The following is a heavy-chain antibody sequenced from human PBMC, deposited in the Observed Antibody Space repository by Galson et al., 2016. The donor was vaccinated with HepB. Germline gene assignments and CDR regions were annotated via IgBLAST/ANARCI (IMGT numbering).Heavy chain of an antibody. Sequence: TLSLTCTVSGGSISSGGYYWTWIRQHPGKGLEWIGYIYYSGIPYYNPSLKSRVVISVDTSKNQFSLKLSSVTAADTAVYYCARVPFVVVPAAERSYYFYGMDVWGQGTTVTVSS. CDR1: GGSISSGGYY. D-gene: IGHD2-2*01. J-gene: IGHJ6*02. CDR2: IYYSGIP. V-gene: IGHV4-31*03. CDR3: ARVPFVVVPAAERSYYFYGMDV.